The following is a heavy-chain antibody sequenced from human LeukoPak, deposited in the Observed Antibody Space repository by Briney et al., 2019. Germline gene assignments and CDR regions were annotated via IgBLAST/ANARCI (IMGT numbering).Heavy chain of an antibody. CDR2: TYYRSKWYN. Sequence: SQTLPLTCAISVDSLSSNSAAWNWLRQSPSRGLEWLGRTYYRSKWYNDYAVSVKSRITINPDASKNQFSLQLNSVTPEDTAVYYCARDPGGNSLTHMDVWGKGTTVTVSS. CDR1: VDSLSSNSAA. D-gene: IGHD2/OR15-2a*01. CDR3: ARDPGGNSLTHMDV. J-gene: IGHJ6*03. V-gene: IGHV6-1*01.